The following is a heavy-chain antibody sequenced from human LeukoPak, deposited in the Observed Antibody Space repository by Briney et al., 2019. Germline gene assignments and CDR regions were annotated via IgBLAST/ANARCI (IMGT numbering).Heavy chain of an antibody. V-gene: IGHV4-34*01. Sequence: SETLSLTCAVYGGSFSGYYWSWIRQPPGKGLEWIGEINHSGSTNYNPSLKSRVTISVDTSKNQFSLKLSSVTAADTAVYYCARATREAIVVVPAARRVSGDYYYYMDVWGKGTTVTVSS. D-gene: IGHD2-2*01. J-gene: IGHJ6*03. CDR1: GGSFSGYY. CDR2: INHSGST. CDR3: ARATREAIVVVPAARRVSGDYYYYMDV.